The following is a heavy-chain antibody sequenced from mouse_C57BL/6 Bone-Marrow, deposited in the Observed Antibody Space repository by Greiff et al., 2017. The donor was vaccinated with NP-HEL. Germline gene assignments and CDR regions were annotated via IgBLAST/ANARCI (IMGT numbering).Heavy chain of an antibody. Sequence: VQLQQSGAELARPGASVKLSCKASGYTFTSYGISWVKQRTGQGLEWIGEIYPRSGNTYYNEKFKGKATLTADKSSSTAYMELRSLTCEDTAVYFCARGRTIVTSRYFDYWGQGTTLTVSS. V-gene: IGHV1-81*01. CDR1: GYTFTSYG. J-gene: IGHJ2*01. CDR3: ARGRTIVTSRYFDY. D-gene: IGHD2-5*01. CDR2: IYPRSGNT.